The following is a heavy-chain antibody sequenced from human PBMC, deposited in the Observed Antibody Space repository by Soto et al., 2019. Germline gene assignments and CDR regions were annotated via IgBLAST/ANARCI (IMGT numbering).Heavy chain of an antibody. D-gene: IGHD7-27*01. J-gene: IGHJ4*02. CDR1: GFTFSSYT. CDR2: ISSSGGST. CDR3: AKGWGDY. V-gene: IGHV3-23*01. Sequence: EVQLLESGGGLVQPGGSLRLSCAASGFTFSSYTRSWVRQGPGKGLEWVSGISSSGGSTVYADSVKGRFTISRDDFKTTPHLQMTSLRAEDTAVYYCAKGWGDYWGQGTPVTVSS.